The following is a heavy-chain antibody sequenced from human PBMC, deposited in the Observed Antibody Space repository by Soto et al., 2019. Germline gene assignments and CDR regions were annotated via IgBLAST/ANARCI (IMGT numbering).Heavy chain of an antibody. Sequence: QVTLKESGPVLVKPTETLTLTCAVSGFSLSNGRLGVSWIRQPPGKALEWLAHIFSNDEKSYTTSLKSRLTTPKATTKRQVVLIVTNRDPGDTAKFSCAGTDKYYVWGVLYYVFDYGGRGPLVPASS. CDR2: IFSNDEK. V-gene: IGHV2-26*01. CDR3: AGTDKYYVWGVLYYVFDY. J-gene: IGHJ4*02. D-gene: IGHD3-16*01. CDR1: GFSLSNGRLG.